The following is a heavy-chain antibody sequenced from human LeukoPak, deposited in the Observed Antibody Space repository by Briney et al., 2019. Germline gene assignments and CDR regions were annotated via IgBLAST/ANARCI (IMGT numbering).Heavy chain of an antibody. V-gene: IGHV4-4*07. CDR1: GVSIARQH. D-gene: IGHD1-1*01. J-gene: IGHJ4*02. CDR2: VSSSGSV. CDR3: ARDDNADSTRGLDY. Sequence: SETLSVTCTVSGVSIARQHWAWIRQPAGKGLEWIGRVSSSGSVNYNPSLKSRVTMSVDTSKNPVSLKLTSVTAADTAAYYCARDDNADSTRGLDYWGQGTLVTVSS.